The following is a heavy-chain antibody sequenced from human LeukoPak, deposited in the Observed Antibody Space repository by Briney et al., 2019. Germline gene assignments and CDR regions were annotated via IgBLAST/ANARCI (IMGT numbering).Heavy chain of an antibody. V-gene: IGHV4-61*02. CDR1: GASLSSGSDY. Sequence: SETLSLTCTVSGASLSSGSDYWTWIRQPAGKGLEWIGRIYTSGNTNYNPSLKSRVTISVDTSKNQFSLKLSSVTAADTAVYYCARAVAVAGQYNWFDPWGQGTLVTVSS. J-gene: IGHJ5*02. D-gene: IGHD6-19*01. CDR3: ARAVAVAGQYNWFDP. CDR2: IYTSGNT.